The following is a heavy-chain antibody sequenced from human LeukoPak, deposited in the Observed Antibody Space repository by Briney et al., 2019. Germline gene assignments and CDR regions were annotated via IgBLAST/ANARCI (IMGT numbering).Heavy chain of an antibody. D-gene: IGHD2-2*02. J-gene: IGHJ6*03. CDR3: ARCGDPDIVVVPAAIWPRDPGYYYYYMDV. V-gene: IGHV1-69*01. CDR1: GGTFSSYA. CDR2: IIPIFGTA. Sequence: ASVKVSCKASGGTFSSYAISWVRQAPGQGLEWMGGIIPIFGTANYARKFQGRVTITADESTSTAYMELSSLRSEDTAVYYCARCGDPDIVVVPAAIWPRDPGYYYYYMDVWGKGTTVTVSS.